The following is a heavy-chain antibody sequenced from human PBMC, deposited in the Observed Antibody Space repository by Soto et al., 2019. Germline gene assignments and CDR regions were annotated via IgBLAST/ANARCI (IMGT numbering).Heavy chain of an antibody. CDR1: GYTFSNFG. J-gene: IGHJ3*01. Sequence: QVYLMQTGVEVKRPGASMRFSCSASGYTFSNFGISWVRQAPGQGLEWIGWISAHNGNTNYKQKFQGRVTMTTDTSTSTDYMELRSLGSADTAVYYCTRQTYYCNSSGDDALDVWGQGTLVPVSS. CDR3: TRQTYYCNSSGDDALDV. CDR2: ISAHNGNT. V-gene: IGHV1-18*01. D-gene: IGHD2-15*01.